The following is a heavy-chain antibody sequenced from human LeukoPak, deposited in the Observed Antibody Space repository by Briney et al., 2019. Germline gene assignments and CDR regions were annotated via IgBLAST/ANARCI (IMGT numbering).Heavy chain of an antibody. CDR2: IYYSGST. Sequence: PSETLSLTCTVSGGSISSSSYYWGWIRQPPGKGLEWIGSIYYSGSTYYNPSLKSRVTISVDTSKNQFSLKLNSVTAADTAVYYCATAGLKVYYFDYWGKGTLVTVSS. CDR3: ATAGLKVYYFDY. CDR1: GGSISSSSYY. J-gene: IGHJ4*02. V-gene: IGHV4-39*07.